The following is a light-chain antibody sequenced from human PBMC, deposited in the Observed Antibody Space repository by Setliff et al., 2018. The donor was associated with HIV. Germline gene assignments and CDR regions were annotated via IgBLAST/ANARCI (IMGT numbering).Light chain of an antibody. CDR2: DVS. J-gene: IGLJ3*02. V-gene: IGLV2-14*03. CDR3: SSYTSSSTFWV. Sequence: QSVLTQPASVSGSPGQSITISCTGTSSDVGGYNYVSWYQQHPGKAPKLMIYDVSNRPSGVSNRFSGSKSGNTASLTISGLQAEDEADYYCSSYTSSSTFWVFGGGTK. CDR1: SSDVGGYNY.